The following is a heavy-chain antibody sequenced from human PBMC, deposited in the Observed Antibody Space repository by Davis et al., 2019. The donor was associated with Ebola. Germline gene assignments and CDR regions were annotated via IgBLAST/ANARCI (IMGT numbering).Heavy chain of an antibody. D-gene: IGHD5-18*01. CDR3: ARDGGTAMVRYYFDY. J-gene: IGHJ4*02. Sequence: GGSLRLSCAASGFTFSSYGMHWVRQAPGKGLEWVAVISYDGSNKYYADSVKGRFIISRDNSKNTLYLQMNSLRAEDTAVYYCARDGGTAMVRYYFDYWGQGTLVTVSS. CDR1: GFTFSSYG. V-gene: IGHV3-30*03. CDR2: ISYDGSNK.